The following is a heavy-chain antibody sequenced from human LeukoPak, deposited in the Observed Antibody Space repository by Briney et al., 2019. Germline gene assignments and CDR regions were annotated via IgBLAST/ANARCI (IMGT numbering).Heavy chain of an antibody. CDR2: INHSGST. V-gene: IGHV4-34*01. Sequence: SETLSLTCAVYGGSFSGYYWSWIHQPPGKGLEWIGEINHSGSTNYNPSLKSRVTISVDTSKNQFSLKLSSVTAADTAVYYCASSSLDPLRNKRRGTVVVPYYYGMDVWGQGTTVTVSS. CDR1: GGSFSGYY. J-gene: IGHJ6*02. CDR3: ASSSLDPLRNKRRGTVVVPYYYGMDV. D-gene: IGHD3-22*01.